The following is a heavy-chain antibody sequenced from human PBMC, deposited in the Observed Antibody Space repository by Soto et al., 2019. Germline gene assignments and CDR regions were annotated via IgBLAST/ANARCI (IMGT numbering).Heavy chain of an antibody. J-gene: IGHJ6*02. V-gene: IGHV5-51*01. CDR1: GYNFTSYR. Sequence: GQSLQISCKRSGYNFTSYRIASVPQMPEKGLEWMAIIYPGDSDTRYSPSFQGQVTISADKSISTAYLQWSSLKASDTAMYYCASPGSFEVLSLRHFHIYYYYGMDVWGQGTTVTVSS. D-gene: IGHD3-10*01. CDR3: ASPGSFEVLSLRHFHIYYYYGMDV. CDR2: IYPGDSDT.